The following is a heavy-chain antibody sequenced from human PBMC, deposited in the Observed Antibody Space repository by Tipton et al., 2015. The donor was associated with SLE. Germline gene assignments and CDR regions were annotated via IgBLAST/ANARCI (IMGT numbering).Heavy chain of an antibody. CDR1: GSTVSNNF. V-gene: IGHV3-53*01. J-gene: IGHJ6*02. CDR2: MYAGGGSI. CDR3: VRMKSRSSDYGMDV. Sequence: SLRLSCEASGSTVSNNFMSWVRQSPARGLEWLSIMYAGGGSIYYADFVKGRFTISRDNSENTLYLQMNNLRADDTAVYYCVRMKSRSSDYGMDVWGQGTAVTVSS.